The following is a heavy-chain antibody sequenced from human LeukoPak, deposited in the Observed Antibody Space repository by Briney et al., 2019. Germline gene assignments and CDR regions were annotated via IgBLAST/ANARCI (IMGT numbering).Heavy chain of an antibody. J-gene: IGHJ4*02. D-gene: IGHD6-13*01. CDR3: ARLGGGRSWSNFDF. CDR2: ISPNSGAT. Sequence: ASVKVSCKTSGYTFTGYYLQWVRQAPGQGLEWMGWISPNSGATNYAQKFQARVTMTGDTSISTAYMELSSLRSDDTAVYYCARLGGGRSWSNFDFWGRGTLVTVSS. V-gene: IGHV1-2*02. CDR1: GYTFTGYY.